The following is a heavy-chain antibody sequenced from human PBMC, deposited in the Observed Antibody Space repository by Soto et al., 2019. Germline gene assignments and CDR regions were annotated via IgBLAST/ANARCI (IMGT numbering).Heavy chain of an antibody. J-gene: IGHJ6*03. CDR2: IKQDGSEK. CDR3: ARGKVGRRASTYDFDMDV. V-gene: IGHV3-7*01. CDR1: GFSFRDYW. Sequence: GGSLRLACAASGFSFRDYWMTWVRQAPGKGLDWAANIKQDGSEKYYLDSLKGRFTISRDNAKNSVYLLMNSLRAEDTAVYYCARGKVGRRASTYDFDMDVWGKRTTVTGSS. D-gene: IGHD3-3*01.